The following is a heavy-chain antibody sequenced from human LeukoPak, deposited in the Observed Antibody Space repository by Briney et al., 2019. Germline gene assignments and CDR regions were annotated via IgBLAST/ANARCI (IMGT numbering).Heavy chain of an antibody. V-gene: IGHV3-21*01. CDR3: ARGPITSGDY. CDR2: ISSSSSYI. J-gene: IGHJ4*02. CDR1: GFTFSSYS. D-gene: IGHD3-10*01. Sequence: GGSLRLSCAASGFTFSSYSMNWVRQAPGKGLEWVSSISSSSSYIYYADSVKGRFTVSRDSAKNSLYLQMNSLRAEDTAVYYCARGPITSGDYWGQGTLVTVSS.